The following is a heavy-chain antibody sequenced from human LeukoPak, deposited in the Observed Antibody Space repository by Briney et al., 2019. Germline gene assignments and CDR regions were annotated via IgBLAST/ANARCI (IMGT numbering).Heavy chain of an antibody. CDR1: GFNLNSYW. Sequence: GALRLSCAASGFNLNSYWISWVRQAPGKGLEWVANINQDGSEKYYVDSVKGRFTISRDNAQRSVYLQMSSLRVEDTAVYYCARERALKYWGQGSLVAVSS. V-gene: IGHV3-7*04. CDR3: ARERALKY. J-gene: IGHJ4*02. CDR2: INQDGSEK.